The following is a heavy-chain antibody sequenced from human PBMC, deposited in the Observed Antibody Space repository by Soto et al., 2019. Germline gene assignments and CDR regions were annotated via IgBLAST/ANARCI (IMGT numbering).Heavy chain of an antibody. CDR2: ISGSGGST. CDR3: AKHNPLRFLEWLLDGYFDY. Sequence: GGSLRLSCAASGFTFSSYAMSWVRQAPGKGLEWVSAISGSGGSTYYADSVKGRFTISRDNSKNTLYLQMNSLRAEDTAVYYCAKHNPLRFLEWLLDGYFDYWGQGTLVTVSS. D-gene: IGHD3-3*01. J-gene: IGHJ4*02. CDR1: GFTFSSYA. V-gene: IGHV3-23*01.